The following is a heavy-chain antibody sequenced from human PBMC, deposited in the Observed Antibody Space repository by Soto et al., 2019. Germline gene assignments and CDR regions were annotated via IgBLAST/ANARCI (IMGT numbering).Heavy chain of an antibody. Sequence: SETLSLTCTVSGASISGFYWSWIRTSAGKGLEWIGRIYATGTTDYNPSLKSRVMMSVDTSKKQFSLKLRSVTAADTAVYYCVRDGTKTLRDWFDPWGQGISVTVSS. CDR2: IYATGTT. J-gene: IGHJ5*02. V-gene: IGHV4-4*07. D-gene: IGHD1-1*01. CDR3: VRDGTKTLRDWFDP. CDR1: GASISGFY.